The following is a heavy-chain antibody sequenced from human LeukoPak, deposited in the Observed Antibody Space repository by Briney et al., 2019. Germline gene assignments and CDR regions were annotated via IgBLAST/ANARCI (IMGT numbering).Heavy chain of an antibody. J-gene: IGHJ6*02. V-gene: IGHV1-69*04. D-gene: IGHD2-15*01. Sequence: SVKVSCKASGGTFSSYAISWVRQAPGQGLEWMGRIIPILGIANYAQKFQGRVTITADKSTSTAYMEPSSLRSEDTAVYYCARSADCSGGSCYQNYYGMDVWGQGTTVTVSS. CDR2: IIPILGIA. CDR3: ARSADCSGGSCYQNYYGMDV. CDR1: GGTFSSYA.